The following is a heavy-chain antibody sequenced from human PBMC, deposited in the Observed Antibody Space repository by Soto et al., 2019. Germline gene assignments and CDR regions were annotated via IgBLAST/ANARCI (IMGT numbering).Heavy chain of an antibody. D-gene: IGHD2-2*01. J-gene: IGHJ4*02. V-gene: IGHV1-18*01. CDR1: GESFMKYG. CDR3: AREASVLIPAAQPSRFDS. CDR2: ISPYSGYT. Sequence: GASMKVSCKGFGESFMKYGINWGRQAPGQGLEWVGWISPYSGYTHSAQKFHGRLTLTTDTAASTGYMELRILRSADTALYYRAREASVLIPAAQPSRFDSWGQGTPVTVSS.